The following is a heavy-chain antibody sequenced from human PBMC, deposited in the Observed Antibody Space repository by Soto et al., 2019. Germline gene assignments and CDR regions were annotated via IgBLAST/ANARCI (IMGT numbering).Heavy chain of an antibody. CDR3: AKTTYNPAHYYRMVV. CDR1: GFTFSSYG. V-gene: IGHV3-30*18. Sequence: GGSLRLSCAASGFTFSSYGMHWVRQAPGKGLEWVAVISYDGSNKYYADSVKGRFTISRDNSENTLYLQMNSLRAEDTAVYYCAKTTYNPAHYYRMVVWGQGTTVTVSS. D-gene: IGHD1-20*01. J-gene: IGHJ6*02. CDR2: ISYDGSNK.